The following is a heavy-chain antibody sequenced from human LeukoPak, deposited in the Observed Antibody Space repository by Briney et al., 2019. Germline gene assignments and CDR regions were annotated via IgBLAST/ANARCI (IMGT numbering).Heavy chain of an antibody. CDR2: INPSGGSS. Sequence: ASVKVSCKASGYTFTSYYMHWVRQAPGQGLEWMGIINPSGGSSTYAQKFQGRVTMTRDLSTNTVFMELSSLRPEDTAFYYCARDKYVGGSSWYNWFDPWGQGTLVTVSS. CDR3: ARDKYVGGSSWYNWFDP. V-gene: IGHV1-46*01. CDR1: GYTFTSYY. D-gene: IGHD6-13*01. J-gene: IGHJ5*02.